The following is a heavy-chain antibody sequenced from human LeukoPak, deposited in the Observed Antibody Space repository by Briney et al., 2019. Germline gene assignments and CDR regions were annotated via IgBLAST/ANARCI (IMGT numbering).Heavy chain of an antibody. V-gene: IGHV3-11*06. J-gene: IGHJ4*02. CDR1: GCAFSDSY. CDR3: ARERKTGSAYHFDY. CDR2: TSSTAGYT. Sequence: GGSLRLSCAAIGCAFSDSYMSWIRQAPRQRLEQILHTSSTAGYTNYGDSVKSRFTISRDNTKNSLYLQLNSLRAEDTAVYYCARERKTGSAYHFDYWGQGTPVTVSS. D-gene: IGHD6-19*01.